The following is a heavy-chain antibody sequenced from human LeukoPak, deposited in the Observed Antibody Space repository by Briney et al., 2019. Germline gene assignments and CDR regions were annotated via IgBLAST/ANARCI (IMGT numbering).Heavy chain of an antibody. J-gene: IGHJ5*02. V-gene: IGHV3-64*01. CDR1: GFTFSSYA. CDR2: ISSNGGST. CDR3: ARGRVTMVRGVITPMYNWFDP. D-gene: IGHD3-10*01. Sequence: GGSLRLSCAASGFTFSSYAMHWVRQAPGKGLEYVSAISSNGGSTYHANSVKGRFTISRDNSKNTLYLQMGSLRAEDMAVYYCARGRVTMVRGVITPMYNWFDPWGQGTLVTVSS.